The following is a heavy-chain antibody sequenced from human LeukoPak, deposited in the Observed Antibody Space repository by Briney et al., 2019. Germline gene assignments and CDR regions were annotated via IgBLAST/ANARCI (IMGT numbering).Heavy chain of an antibody. CDR3: ARGSVTKGYFYYMDV. CDR2: INADGSRT. D-gene: IGHD4-17*01. V-gene: IGHV3-74*01. CDR1: GFTFSSYW. J-gene: IGHJ6*03. Sequence: GGSLRLSCAASGFTFSSYWMHWVRQAPGKGLVWVSRINADGSRTNYADSVKGRFTISRDNAKNTLYLQMNSLRADDTAVYYCARGSVTKGYFYYMDVWGKGNTVSVSS.